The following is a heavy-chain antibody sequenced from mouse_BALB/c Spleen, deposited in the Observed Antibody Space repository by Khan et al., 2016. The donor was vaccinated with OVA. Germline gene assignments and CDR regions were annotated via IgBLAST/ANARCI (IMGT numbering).Heavy chain of an antibody. D-gene: IGHD1-1*01. CDR1: GFTFSSFG. V-gene: IGHV5-17*02. J-gene: IGHJ2*01. CDR3: VRGNYYGSSYVGY. Sequence: EVELVESGGGLVQPGGSRKLSCAASGFTFSSFGMHWVRQAPEKGLEWVAYISSGSNTIYYADTVKGRFTISRDNPKNTLFLHMTSLRSEDTAMYYCVRGNYYGSSYVGYWDQGTTLTVSS. CDR2: ISSGSNTI.